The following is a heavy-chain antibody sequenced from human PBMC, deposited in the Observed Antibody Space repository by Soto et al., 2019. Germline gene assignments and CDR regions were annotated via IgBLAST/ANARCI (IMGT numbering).Heavy chain of an antibody. J-gene: IGHJ3*02. CDR2: ISSSNGYI. Sequence: PVGSLRLSCAASGFNFSTYWMHWVRQAPGKGLEWVSSISSSNGYIYYADSVKGRFTISRDNSKNSLYLQMNSLRAEDTAVYYCARYPLVLLSPSIEPCPRHAINRGDAFDIWSQVTMGTVSS. V-gene: IGHV3-21*01. CDR1: GFNFSTYW. CDR3: ARYPLVLLSPSIEPCPRHAINRGDAFDI. D-gene: IGHD3-10*01.